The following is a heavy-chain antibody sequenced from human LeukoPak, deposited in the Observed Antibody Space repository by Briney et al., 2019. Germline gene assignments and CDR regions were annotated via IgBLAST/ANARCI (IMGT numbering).Heavy chain of an antibody. J-gene: IGHJ5*02. CDR2: IYTSGST. Sequence: SETLSLTCTVSGGSISSYYWSWIRQPAGKGLEWIGRIYTSGSTNYNPSLKSRVTMSVDTSKNQFSLKLSSVTAADTAVYYCARQGGSGSYYTNWFDPWGQGTLVTVSS. D-gene: IGHD3-10*01. CDR3: ARQGGSGSYYTNWFDP. CDR1: GGSISSYY. V-gene: IGHV4-4*07.